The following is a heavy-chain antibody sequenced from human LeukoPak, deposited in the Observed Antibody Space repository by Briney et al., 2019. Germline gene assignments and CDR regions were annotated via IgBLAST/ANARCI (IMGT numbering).Heavy chain of an antibody. CDR1: GYPISNGYY. CDR2: IYYSGDT. V-gene: IGHV4-38-2*01. D-gene: IGHD3-22*01. CDR3: ARHRLFDTTGYYYDFDY. Sequence: SETLSLTCAVSGYPISNGYYWGWIRQPPGKGLEWIGSIYYSGDTYDNPSLKSRVTISLDTSKNQFSLRLSSVTASDTAVYYCARHRLFDTTGYYYDFDYWGQGTLVTVSS. J-gene: IGHJ4*02.